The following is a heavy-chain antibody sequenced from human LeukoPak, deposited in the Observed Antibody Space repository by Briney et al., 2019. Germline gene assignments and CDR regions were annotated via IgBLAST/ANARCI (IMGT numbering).Heavy chain of an antibody. Sequence: ASVKVSCKASGYTFTGYYMHWVRQAPGQGLEWMGWINPNSGGTNYAQKFQGRVTMAGDTSISTAYMELNSLTSDDTAVYYCARVGFATSWSNFDYWGQGTLVTVSS. CDR3: ARVGFATSWSNFDY. D-gene: IGHD2-2*01. CDR2: INPNSGGT. CDR1: GYTFTGYY. J-gene: IGHJ4*02. V-gene: IGHV1-2*02.